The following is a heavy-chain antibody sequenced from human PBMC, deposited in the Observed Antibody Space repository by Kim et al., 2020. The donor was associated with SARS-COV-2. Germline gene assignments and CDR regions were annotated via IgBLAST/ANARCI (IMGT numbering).Heavy chain of an antibody. Sequence: GGSLRLSCAASGFTFSSYSMNWVRQAPGKGLEWVSSISSSSSYIYYADSVKGRFTISRDNAKNSLYLQMNSLRAEDTAVYYCARDSIDKPYDFSSGYDHGYWGQGTLVTVSS. J-gene: IGHJ4*02. V-gene: IGHV3-21*01. D-gene: IGHD3-3*01. CDR2: ISSSSSYI. CDR3: ARDSIDKPYDFSSGYDHGY. CDR1: GFTFSSYS.